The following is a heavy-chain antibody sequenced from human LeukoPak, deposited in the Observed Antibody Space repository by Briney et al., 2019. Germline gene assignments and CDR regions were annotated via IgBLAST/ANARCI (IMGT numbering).Heavy chain of an antibody. Sequence: GGSLGLSCAASGFTFSSYDMHWVRQATGKGLEWVSAIGTAGDTYYPGSVKGRFTISRENAKNSLYLQMNSLRAGDTAVYYCVRGLWFGELGDYWGQGTLVTVSS. CDR3: VRGLWFGELGDY. V-gene: IGHV3-13*01. J-gene: IGHJ4*02. CDR1: GFTFSSYD. D-gene: IGHD3-10*01. CDR2: IGTAGDT.